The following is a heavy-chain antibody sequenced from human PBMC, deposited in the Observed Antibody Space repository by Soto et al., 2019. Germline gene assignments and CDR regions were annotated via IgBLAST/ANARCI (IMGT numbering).Heavy chain of an antibody. CDR1: GFSLSTSGVG. J-gene: IGHJ3*02. CDR2: IYWDDDK. CDR3: AHRHRQWLVLGPHDAFDI. D-gene: IGHD6-19*01. V-gene: IGHV2-5*02. Sequence: PTLVNPTQTLTLTCTFAGFSLSTSGVGVGWIRQPPGKALEWLALIYWDDDKRYSPSLKSRLTITKDTSKNQVVLTMTNMDPVDTATYYCAHRHRQWLVLGPHDAFDIWGQGTMVTVSS.